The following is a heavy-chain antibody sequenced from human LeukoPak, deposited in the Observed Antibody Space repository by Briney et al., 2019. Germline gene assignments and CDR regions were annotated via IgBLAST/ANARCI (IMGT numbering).Heavy chain of an antibody. CDR3: ARQRGYYGSGSYGIFPFDY. CDR1: GGSISSYY. CDR2: IYYSGST. Sequence: SETLSLTCTVSGGSISSYYWSWIRQPPGKGLEWIGYIYYSGSTNYNPSLKSRVTISVDTSKNQFSLKLSSVTAADTAVYYCARQRGYYGSGSYGIFPFDYWGQGTLVTVSS. J-gene: IGHJ4*02. D-gene: IGHD3-10*01. V-gene: IGHV4-59*01.